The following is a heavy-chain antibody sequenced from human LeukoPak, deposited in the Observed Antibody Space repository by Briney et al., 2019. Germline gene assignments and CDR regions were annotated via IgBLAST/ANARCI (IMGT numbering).Heavy chain of an antibody. V-gene: IGHV1-69*05. CDR2: IIPIFGTA. CDR3: ARDGREDCSSTSCLMPVNYYYYMDV. D-gene: IGHD2-2*01. Sequence: SVKVSCKASGGTFSSYAISWVRQAPGQGLEWMGGIIPIFGTANYAQKFQGRVTITTDESTSTAYMELSSLRSEDTAVYYCARDGREDCSSTSCLMPVNYYYYMDVWGKGTTVTVSS. J-gene: IGHJ6*03. CDR1: GGTFSSYA.